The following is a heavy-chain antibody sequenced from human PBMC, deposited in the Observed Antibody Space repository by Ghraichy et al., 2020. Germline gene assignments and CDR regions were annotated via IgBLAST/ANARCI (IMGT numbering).Heavy chain of an antibody. D-gene: IGHD1/OR15-1a*01. CDR2: ISYDGSNK. CDR3: ANIPLEQPINDY. J-gene: IGHJ4*02. CDR1: GFTFSSYG. Sequence: GGSLRLSCAASGFTFSSYGMHWVRQAPGKGLEWVAVISYDGSNKYYADSVKGRFTISRDNSKNTLYLQMNSLRAEDTAVYYCANIPLEQPINDYWGQGTLVTVSS. V-gene: IGHV3-30*18.